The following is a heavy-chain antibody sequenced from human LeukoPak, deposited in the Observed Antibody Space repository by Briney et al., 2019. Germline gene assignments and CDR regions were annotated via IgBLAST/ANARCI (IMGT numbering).Heavy chain of an antibody. V-gene: IGHV3-23*01. Sequence: GGSLRLSCAASGFTFSSYAMSWVRQAPGKGLEWVSAISGSGGSTYYADSVKGRFTISRDNPKNTLYLQMNSLRAEDTAVYYCAKGAYYDYIWGSYRFENYFDYWGQGTLVTVSS. J-gene: IGHJ4*02. CDR3: AKGAYYDYIWGSYRFENYFDY. CDR2: ISGSGGST. CDR1: GFTFSSYA. D-gene: IGHD3-16*02.